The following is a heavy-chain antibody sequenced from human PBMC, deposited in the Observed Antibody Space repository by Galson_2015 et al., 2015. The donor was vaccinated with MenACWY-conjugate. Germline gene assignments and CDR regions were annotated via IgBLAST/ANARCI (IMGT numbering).Heavy chain of an antibody. CDR1: GFSLSNARMG. Sequence: PALVKPTQTLTLTCTVSGFSLSNARMGVSWIRQPPGKALEWLAHIFSNDEKSYSTSLKSRLTISKDTSKSQVVLTMTNMDPVDTATYYCARIVIGYCSGGSCYYYYGMDVWGQGTTVTVSS. CDR3: ARIVIGYCSGGSCYYYYGMDV. V-gene: IGHV2-26*01. CDR2: IFSNDEK. J-gene: IGHJ6*02. D-gene: IGHD2-15*01.